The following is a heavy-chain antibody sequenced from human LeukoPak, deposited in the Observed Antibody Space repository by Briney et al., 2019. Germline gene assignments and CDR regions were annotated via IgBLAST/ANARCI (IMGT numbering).Heavy chain of an antibody. D-gene: IGHD3-9*01. CDR3: ARFPLYFNILTGYQATHYFDY. CDR1: GYNFDIYG. J-gene: IGHJ4*02. CDR2: ITAYNDNT. Sequence: ASVKVSCKASGYNFDIYGISWVRQAPGQGLEWMGRITAYNDNTNYVQNLQGRVTMTTDTSTSTAYMELRSLRSDDTAVYYCARFPLYFNILTGYQATHYFDYWGQGTLVTVSS. V-gene: IGHV1-18*01.